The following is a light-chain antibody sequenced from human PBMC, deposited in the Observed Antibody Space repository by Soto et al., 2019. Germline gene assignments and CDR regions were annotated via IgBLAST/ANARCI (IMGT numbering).Light chain of an antibody. CDR3: QTWGSRIYWV. V-gene: IGLV4-69*01. CDR2: LNSDGSH. CDR1: SGHSSYA. J-gene: IGLJ3*02. Sequence: QSVLTQSPSASASLGASVKLTCTLSSGHSSYAIAWHQQQPEKGPRYLMKLNSDGSHSKGDGIPDRFSGSSSGAERYLTISSLQSEDEADYYCQTWGSRIYWVFGGGTKLTVL.